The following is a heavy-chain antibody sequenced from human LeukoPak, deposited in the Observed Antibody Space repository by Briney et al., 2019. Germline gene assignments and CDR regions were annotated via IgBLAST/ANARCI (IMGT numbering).Heavy chain of an antibody. D-gene: IGHD2/OR15-2a*01. CDR1: GYSISSGYY. CDR3: AKIVTAGYYYFDS. CDR2: SYHSGNT. J-gene: IGHJ4*02. V-gene: IGHV4-38-2*02. Sequence: SETLSLTCSVSGYSISSGYYWGWIRQPPGKGLEWIGSSYHSGNTYFNPSLKSRVTISVDTSKNQFSLKLNSVTAADTAVYYCAKIVTAGYYYFDSWGQGTLVTVSS.